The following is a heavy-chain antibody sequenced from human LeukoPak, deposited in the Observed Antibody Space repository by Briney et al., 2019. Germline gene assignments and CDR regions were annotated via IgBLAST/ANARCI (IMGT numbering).Heavy chain of an antibody. J-gene: IGHJ6*02. CDR2: ISSSGSTI. Sequence: GGSLRLSCAGSGFTFSSYGMTWVRQAPGKGLEWVSYISSSGSTIYYADSVKGRFTISRDNAKNSLYLQMNSLRAEDTAVYYCARGDYDFWSGYYRNYGMDVWGQGTTVTVSS. CDR1: GFTFSSYG. V-gene: IGHV3-48*04. CDR3: ARGDYDFWSGYYRNYGMDV. D-gene: IGHD3-3*01.